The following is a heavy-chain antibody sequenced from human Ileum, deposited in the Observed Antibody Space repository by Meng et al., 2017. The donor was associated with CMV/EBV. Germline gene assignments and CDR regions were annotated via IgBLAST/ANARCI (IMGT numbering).Heavy chain of an antibody. CDR2: ISNNGGGT. J-gene: IGHJ4*02. CDR1: GFTFRTYA. V-gene: IGHV3-64*01. CDR3: ARTSIVGATVNYFDF. Sequence: FGFTFRTYAMHWVRQAPGKGLEYVSAISNNGGGTYYANSVKGRFTISRDNSKNTLYLQMGSLRADDMGVYFCARTSIVGATVNYFDFWGQGTLVTVSS. D-gene: IGHD1-26*01.